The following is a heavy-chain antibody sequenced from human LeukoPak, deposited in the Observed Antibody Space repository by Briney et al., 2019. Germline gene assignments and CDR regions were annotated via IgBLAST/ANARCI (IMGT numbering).Heavy chain of an antibody. CDR3: AKREMAVRAFDF. CDR1: GFTFNNYA. CDR2: INPSGSNT. J-gene: IGHJ4*02. Sequence: GGSLRLSCAASGFTFNNYAVTLVRQAPGTVLQWVSTINPSGSNTYYADSVKGRFTISRDNSKNTLYLQMNSLRAEDTAVYYCAKREMAVRAFDFWGQGTLVAVSS. D-gene: IGHD6-19*01. V-gene: IGHV3-23*01.